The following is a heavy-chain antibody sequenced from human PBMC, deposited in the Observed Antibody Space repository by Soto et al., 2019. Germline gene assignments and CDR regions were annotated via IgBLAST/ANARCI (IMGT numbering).Heavy chain of an antibody. Sequence: PGESLKVSCKGSGYSFTSYWIGWVRQMPGKGLEWMGIIYPGDSDTRYSPSFQGQVTISADKSISTAYLQWSSLKASDTAMYYCARHIAYCGRDCYSAFDIWGQGIMVTV. CDR3: ARHIAYCGRDCYSAFDI. V-gene: IGHV5-51*01. CDR1: GYSFTSYW. CDR2: IYPGDSDT. J-gene: IGHJ3*02. D-gene: IGHD2-21*02.